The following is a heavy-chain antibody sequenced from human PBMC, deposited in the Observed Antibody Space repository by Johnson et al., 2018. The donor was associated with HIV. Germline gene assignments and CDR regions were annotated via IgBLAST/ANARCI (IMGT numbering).Heavy chain of an antibody. D-gene: IGHD3-22*01. CDR1: GFTFSNYW. J-gene: IGHJ3*02. CDR3: GRTCLGDYDSSDENAFDI. Sequence: VQLVESGGRLVQPGGSLGLSCATSGFTFSNYWMTWVRQAPGKGLEWVANIKQDGSEKNYMDSVRGRFTISRDNSKNTLDLQMNSLRAEDAAVYYWGRTCLGDYDSSDENAFDIWGQGTIVTVSS. V-gene: IGHV3-7*01. CDR2: IKQDGSEK.